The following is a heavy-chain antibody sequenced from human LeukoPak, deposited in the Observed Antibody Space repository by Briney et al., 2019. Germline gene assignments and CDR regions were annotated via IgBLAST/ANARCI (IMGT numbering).Heavy chain of an antibody. D-gene: IGHD5-24*01. CDR2: INSDGSST. V-gene: IGHV3-74*01. CDR1: GFTFSDYY. Sequence: GGSLRLSCAASGFTFSDYYMSWIRQAPGKGLVWVSRINSDGSSTSYADSVKGRFTISRDNAKNTLYLQMNSLRAEDTAVYYCARDRGGYNFMDVWGKGTTVTISS. CDR3: ARDRGGYNFMDV. J-gene: IGHJ6*03.